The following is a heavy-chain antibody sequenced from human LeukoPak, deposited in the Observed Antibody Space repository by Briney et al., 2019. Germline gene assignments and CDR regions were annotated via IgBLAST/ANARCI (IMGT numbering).Heavy chain of an antibody. CDR1: GGSISSYY. CDR3: ARDKDGGNSGLDY. J-gene: IGHJ4*02. V-gene: IGHV4-59*01. Sequence: SETLSLTRTVSGGSISSYYWSWIRQPPGKGLEWIGYIYYSGSTNYNPSLKSRVTISVDTSKNQFSLKLSSVTAADTAVYYCARDKDGGNSGLDYWGQGTLVTVSS. CDR2: IYYSGST. D-gene: IGHD4-23*01.